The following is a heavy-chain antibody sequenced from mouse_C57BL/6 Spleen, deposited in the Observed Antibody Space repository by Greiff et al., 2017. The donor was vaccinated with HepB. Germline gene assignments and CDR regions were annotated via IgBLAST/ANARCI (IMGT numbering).Heavy chain of an antibody. CDR3: ARGSPRYFDV. D-gene: IGHD1-1*02. J-gene: IGHJ1*03. Sequence: EVKLMESGGGLVKPGGSLKLSCAASGFTFSDYGMHWVRQAPEKGLEWVAYISSGSSTIYYADTVKGRFTISRDNAKNTLFLQMTSLRSEDTAMYYCARGSPRYFDVWGTGTTVTVSS. V-gene: IGHV5-17*01. CDR2: ISSGSSTI. CDR1: GFTFSDYG.